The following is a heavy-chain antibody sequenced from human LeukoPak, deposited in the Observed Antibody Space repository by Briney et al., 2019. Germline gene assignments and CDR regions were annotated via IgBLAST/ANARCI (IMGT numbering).Heavy chain of an antibody. J-gene: IGHJ5*02. V-gene: IGHV1-69*05. CDR1: GGTFSSYA. D-gene: IGHD2-2*01. CDR3: ARDPRYCSSTSCYRSWIDP. Sequence: SVKVSCKASGGTFSSYAISWVRQAPGQGLEWMGGIIPIFGTANYAQKFQGRVTITTDESTSTAYMELSSLRSEDTAVYYCARDPRYCSSTSCYRSWIDPWGQGTLVTVSS. CDR2: IIPIFGTA.